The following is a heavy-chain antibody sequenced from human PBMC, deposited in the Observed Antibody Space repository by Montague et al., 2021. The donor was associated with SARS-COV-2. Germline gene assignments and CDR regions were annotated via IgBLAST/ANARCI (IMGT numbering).Heavy chain of an antibody. CDR2: INNSGST. V-gene: IGHV4-59*01. D-gene: IGHD6-13*01. Sequence: SETLSLTCTVSGGSISSYNWSWIRQRQGKGLEWIGYINNSGSTNYNPSLKSRVTISVDTSKNQFSLKLSSVTAADTAVYYCARGIPIAAALINWFDPWGQGTLVTVSS. CDR1: GGSISSYN. J-gene: IGHJ5*02. CDR3: ARGIPIAAALINWFDP.